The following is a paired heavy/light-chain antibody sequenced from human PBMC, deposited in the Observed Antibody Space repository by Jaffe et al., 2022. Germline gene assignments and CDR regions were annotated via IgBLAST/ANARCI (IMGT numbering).Heavy chain of an antibody. CDR2: SRNKAHSYTT. CDR3: ARLGNDPKDFQH. J-gene: IGHJ1*01. Sequence: EVQLVESGGGLVQPGGSLRLSCATSGFTFSDHYMDWVRQAPGKGLEWVGRSRNKAHSYTTEYAASVKGRFSVSRDDSKNSVYLQMNSLKIEDTAVYYCARLGNDPKDFQHWGQGTLVTVSS. V-gene: IGHV3-72*01. CDR1: GFTFSDHY.
Light chain of an antibody. V-gene: IGLV10-54*04. J-gene: IGLJ2*01. Sequence: QAGLTQPPSVSKDLRQTATLTCTGNSNNVGYQGAAWLQQHQGQPPKLLFYRNNNRPSGISERFSASRSGNTASLTITGLQPEDEADYYCSAWDNSLSVVVFGGGTKLTVL. CDR2: RNN. CDR1: SNNVGYQG. CDR3: SAWDNSLSVVV.